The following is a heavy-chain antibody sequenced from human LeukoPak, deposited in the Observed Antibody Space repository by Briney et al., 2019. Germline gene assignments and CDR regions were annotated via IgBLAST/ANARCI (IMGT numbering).Heavy chain of an antibody. CDR1: GFTFSNYG. Sequence: GGSLRLSCAASGFTFSNYGMEWVRQAPGKGLEWVSGISGSGGSTYYADSVKGRFTISRDNSRNTMYLQMNSLRVEGTAVYYCASRDPCSGGDCYGLGYWGQGALVTVSS. CDR2: ISGSGGST. V-gene: IGHV3-23*01. D-gene: IGHD2-15*01. CDR3: ASRDPCSGGDCYGLGY. J-gene: IGHJ4*02.